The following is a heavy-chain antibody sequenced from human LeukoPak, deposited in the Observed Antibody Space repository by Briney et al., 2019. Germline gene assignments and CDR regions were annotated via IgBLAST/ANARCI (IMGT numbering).Heavy chain of an antibody. CDR1: GFTFDDYG. Sequence: GGSLRLSCAASGFTFDDYGMSWFRQAPGKGLEWVSGINWNGGSTGYADSVKGRFTISRDNAKNSLYLQMNSLRAEDTALYYCARVLSSSSWYGFGVPLFDYWGQGTLVTVSS. D-gene: IGHD6-13*01. V-gene: IGHV3-20*04. CDR3: ARVLSSSSWYGFGVPLFDY. J-gene: IGHJ4*02. CDR2: INWNGGST.